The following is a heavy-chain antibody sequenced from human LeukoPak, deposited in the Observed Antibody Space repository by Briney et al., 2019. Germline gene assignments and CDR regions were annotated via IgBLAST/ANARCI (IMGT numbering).Heavy chain of an antibody. CDR1: GFSFSIYA. CDR3: AKDLTPDGLYELDS. Sequence: GESLKISCAASGFSFSIYAMNWVRQAPGKRLEWVSLIIGNGRDIRYADSVKGRFTISRDNSKNILYLQMNSLRAEDTAVYFCAKDLTPDGLYELDSWGQGTLVTVSS. V-gene: IGHV3-23*01. J-gene: IGHJ4*02. CDR2: IIGNGRDI. D-gene: IGHD5/OR15-5a*01.